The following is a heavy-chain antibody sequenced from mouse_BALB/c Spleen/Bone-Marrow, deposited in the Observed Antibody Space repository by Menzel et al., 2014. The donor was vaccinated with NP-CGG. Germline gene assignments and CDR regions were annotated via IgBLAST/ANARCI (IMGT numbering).Heavy chain of an antibody. CDR1: GFTFSSYT. CDR2: ISNGGGST. CDR3: ARHYYGSSYFDY. V-gene: IGHV5-12-2*01. J-gene: IGHJ2*01. D-gene: IGHD1-1*01. Sequence: EVMLVESGGGLVQPGRSLKLSCAASGFTFSSYTMSWVRQTPEKRLEWVAYISNGGGSTYYPDTVKGRFTISRDNAKNTLYLQMSSLKSEDTAMYYCARHYYGSSYFDYWGQGTTLTVSS.